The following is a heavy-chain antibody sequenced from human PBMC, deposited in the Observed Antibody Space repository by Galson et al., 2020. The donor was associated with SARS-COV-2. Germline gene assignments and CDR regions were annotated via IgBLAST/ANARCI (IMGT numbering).Heavy chain of an antibody. CDR2: IIPIFGTA. CDR3: GRSAGSGWYPPPDY. Sequence: SVKVSCKASGGTFSSYAISWVRQAPGQGLEWMGGIIPIFGTANYAQKFQGRVTITADESTSTAYMELSSLRSEDTAVYYCGRSAGSGWYPPPDYWGRGALVTVSS. J-gene: IGHJ4*01. D-gene: IGHD6-19*01. CDR1: GGTFSSYA. V-gene: IGHV1-69*13.